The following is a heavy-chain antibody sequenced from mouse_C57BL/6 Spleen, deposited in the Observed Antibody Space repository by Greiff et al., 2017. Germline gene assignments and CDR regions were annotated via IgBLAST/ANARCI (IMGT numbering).Heavy chain of an antibody. CDR3: ARDTDYYGSRYWFDY. CDR1: GFTFSSYA. Sequence: EVMLVESGGGLVKPGGSLKLSCAASGFTFSSYAMSWVRQTPGKRLEWVANISDGGSYTYYPDNVKGRFTFSRDNAKNNVYLQLSKLTSEDTAIYYCARDTDYYGSRYWFDYWGQGTMVTVSA. D-gene: IGHD1-1*01. J-gene: IGHJ3*01. V-gene: IGHV5-4*01. CDR2: ISDGGSYT.